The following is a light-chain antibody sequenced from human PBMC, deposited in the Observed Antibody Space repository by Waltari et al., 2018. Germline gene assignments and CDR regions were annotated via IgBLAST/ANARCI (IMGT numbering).Light chain of an antibody. CDR1: DVGNQY. CDR3: QAWDSGTGV. V-gene: IGLV3-1*01. J-gene: IGLJ1*01. Sequence: YELTQPPSVSVSPGQAANIACSGDDVGNQYTSWFQQKPGHSPVLVIFEDNKRPPGIPERFSASNSGNIATLTISETQPMDEADYYCQAWDSGTGVFGTGTKVTVL. CDR2: EDN.